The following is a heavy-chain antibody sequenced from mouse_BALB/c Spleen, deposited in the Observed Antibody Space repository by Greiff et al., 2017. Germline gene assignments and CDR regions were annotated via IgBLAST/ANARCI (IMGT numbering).Heavy chain of an antibody. CDR1: GFTFSSYA. D-gene: IGHD3-3*01. CDR2: ISSGGSYT. Sequence: DVMLVESGGGLVKPGGSLKLSCAASGFTFSSYAMSWVRQTPEKRLEWVATISSGGSYTYYPDSVKGRFTISRDNAKNTLYLQMSSLRSEDTAMYYCARPRDDYAMDYWGQGTSVTVSS. V-gene: IGHV5-9-1*01. J-gene: IGHJ4*01. CDR3: ARPRDDYAMDY.